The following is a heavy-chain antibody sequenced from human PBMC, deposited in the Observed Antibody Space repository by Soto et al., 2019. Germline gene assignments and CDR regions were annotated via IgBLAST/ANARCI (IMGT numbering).Heavy chain of an antibody. Sequence: GGSLRLSCVTYGLTFTDYWMSWVRQAPGKGLEWVANIKQDESEKNYLDSVKGRFTISSDNAKNSLYLQMNSLRAEDTAVYYCASDRFRGTYYLRGVTYFFEEWGQGAPVTVSS. V-gene: IGHV3-7*03. CDR1: GLTFTDYW. J-gene: IGHJ4*02. CDR3: ASDRFRGTYYLRGVTYFFEE. D-gene: IGHD1-26*01. CDR2: IKQDESEK.